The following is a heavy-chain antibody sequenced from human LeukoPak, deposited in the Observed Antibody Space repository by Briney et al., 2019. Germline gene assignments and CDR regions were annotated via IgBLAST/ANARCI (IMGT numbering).Heavy chain of an antibody. CDR2: IIPIFGTA. CDR1: GGTFSSYA. V-gene: IGHV1-69*05. D-gene: IGHD3-22*01. Sequence: GASVKVSCKASGGTFSSYAISWVRQAPGQGLEWMGGIIPIFGTANYAQKFQGRVTITTDESTSTAYMELSSLRSEDTAVYYCASMGIYDSSGYSDYWGQGTLVTVSS. J-gene: IGHJ4*02. CDR3: ASMGIYDSSGYSDY.